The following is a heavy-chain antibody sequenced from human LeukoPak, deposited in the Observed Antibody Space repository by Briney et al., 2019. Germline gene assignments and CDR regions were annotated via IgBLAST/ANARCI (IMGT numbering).Heavy chain of an antibody. J-gene: IGHJ4*02. CDR2: IYHSGST. D-gene: IGHD5-24*01. V-gene: IGHV4-39*07. CDR1: GGSISSTTYY. Sequence: SETLSLTCTVSGGSISSTTYYWGWIRQPPGKGLEWIGGIYHSGSTNYNPSLKSRVTISVDTSKNQFSLKLSSVTAADTAVYYCASEEMATIAYWGQGTLVTVSS. CDR3: ASEEMATIAY.